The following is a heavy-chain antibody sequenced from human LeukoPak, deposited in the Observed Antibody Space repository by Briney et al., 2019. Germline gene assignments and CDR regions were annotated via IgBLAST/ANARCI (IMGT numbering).Heavy chain of an antibody. CDR1: GFIFTNYW. CDR2: IMKDGGDK. D-gene: IGHD3-10*02. CDR3: VRDRDYYVFDL. Sequence: PGGSLRLSCAASGFIFTNYWMTGVRQTPGKGLEWVANIMKDGGDKYYVDSVKGRFTISRDNAKNSVYLQMNSLRAEDTAVYYCVRDRDYYVFDLWGQGTLVTVSS. V-gene: IGHV3-7*01. J-gene: IGHJ4*02.